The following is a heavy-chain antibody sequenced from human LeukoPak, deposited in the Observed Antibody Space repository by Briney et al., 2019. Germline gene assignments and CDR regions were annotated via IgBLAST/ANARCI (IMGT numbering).Heavy chain of an antibody. Sequence: SETLSLTCAVSGYSISSGYYWGRIRQPPGKGLEWIGSIYHSGSTYYNPSLKSRVTISVDTSKNQFSLKLSSVTAADTAVYYCARSPIAVAGPFDYWGQGTLVTVSS. J-gene: IGHJ4*02. CDR1: GYSISSGYY. D-gene: IGHD6-19*01. CDR2: IYHSGST. V-gene: IGHV4-38-2*01. CDR3: ARSPIAVAGPFDY.